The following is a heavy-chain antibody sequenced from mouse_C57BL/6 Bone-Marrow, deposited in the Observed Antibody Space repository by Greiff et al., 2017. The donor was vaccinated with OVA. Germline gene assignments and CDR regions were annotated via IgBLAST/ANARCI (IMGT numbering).Heavy chain of an antibody. J-gene: IGHJ1*03. CDR3: AHNYWFFGYWYFDV. Sequence: QVQLQQPGAELVKPGASVKMSCKASGYTFTSYWITWVKQRPGQGLEWIGDIYPGSGSTNYNEKFKSKATLTVDTSSSTAYMQLSSLTSEDSAVYYCAHNYWFFGYWYFDVWGTGTTVTVSS. CDR2: IYPGSGST. D-gene: IGHD1-3*01. CDR1: GYTFTSYW. V-gene: IGHV1-55*01.